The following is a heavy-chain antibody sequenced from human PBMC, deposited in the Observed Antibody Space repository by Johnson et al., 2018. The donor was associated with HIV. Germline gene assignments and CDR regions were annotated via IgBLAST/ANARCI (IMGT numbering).Heavy chain of an antibody. V-gene: IGHV3-66*01. CDR1: GFTVSSNY. CDR3: ARVPDYGDYGDAFDI. Sequence: VQLVESGGGLVQPGGSLRLSCAGTGFTVSSNYMYWVRQAPGKGLECVSVIYSGGSTYYADSVKGRFTISRDNSKNTLYLQMKSLRAEDTAVYYCARVPDYGDYGDAFDIWGQGTMVTVSS. CDR2: IYSGGST. D-gene: IGHD4-17*01. J-gene: IGHJ3*02.